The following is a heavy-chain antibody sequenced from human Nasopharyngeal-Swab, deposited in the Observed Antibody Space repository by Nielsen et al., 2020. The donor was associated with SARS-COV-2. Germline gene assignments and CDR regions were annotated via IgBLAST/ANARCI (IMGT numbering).Heavy chain of an antibody. V-gene: IGHV3-20*04. CDR3: AREEAYDGGNDYSYYYYGMDV. D-gene: IGHD2-21*02. Sequence: GGSLRLSCAASGFTFDVYGLSWVRQAPGKGLEWVFGINWNGGSTGYADSVKGRFTISRDNAKNSLYLQMNSLRAEDTALYYCAREEAYDGGNDYSYYYYGMDVWGQGTTVTVSS. J-gene: IGHJ6*02. CDR2: INWNGGST. CDR1: GFTFDVYG.